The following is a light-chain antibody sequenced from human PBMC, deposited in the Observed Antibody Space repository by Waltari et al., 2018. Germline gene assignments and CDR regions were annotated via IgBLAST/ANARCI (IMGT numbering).Light chain of an antibody. J-gene: IGLJ3*02. CDR3: QSEDSTQGATWV. CDR1: DSNFGAGYN. V-gene: IGLV1-40*01. Sequence: QSLLTQPPSVSGAPGQRVTISCTGDDSNFGAGYNVHWYQQLPGTAPKLLIYDNQCRPPGGPDRCAGSRSGTSASRAITGLQAEDEADYYCQSEDSTQGATWVFGGGTKLTVL. CDR2: DNQ.